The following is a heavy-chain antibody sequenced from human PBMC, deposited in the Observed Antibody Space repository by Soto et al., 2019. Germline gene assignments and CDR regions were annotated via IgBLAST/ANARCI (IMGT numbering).Heavy chain of an antibody. D-gene: IGHD3-22*01. CDR1: GFTFSSYW. CDR2: INSDGSST. Sequence: GGSLRLSCAASGFTFSSYWMHWVRQAPGKGLVWVSRINSDGSSTSNADSVKGRFTISRDNAKNTLYLQMNSLRAEDTAVYYCARGFKGGTYYYDSSGFEAFDIWGQGTMVTV. J-gene: IGHJ3*02. V-gene: IGHV3-74*01. CDR3: ARGFKGGTYYYDSSGFEAFDI.